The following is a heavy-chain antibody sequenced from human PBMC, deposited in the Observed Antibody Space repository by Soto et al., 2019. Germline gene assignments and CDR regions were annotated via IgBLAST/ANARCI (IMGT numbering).Heavy chain of an antibody. CDR3: ARSLPYDFWTGYPNWFDP. CDR2: ISDSGSTI. V-gene: IGHV3-11*01. Sequence: QVQLVESGGGLVKPGGSLRLSCAASGFTFSDYYMIWIRQAPGKGLEWDSYISDSGSTISYADSVKGRFTISRDNAKYSLYLQMTSLRAEDTAVYYCARSLPYDFWTGYPNWFDPWGQGTLVTVSS. D-gene: IGHD3-3*01. CDR1: GFTFSDYY. J-gene: IGHJ5*02.